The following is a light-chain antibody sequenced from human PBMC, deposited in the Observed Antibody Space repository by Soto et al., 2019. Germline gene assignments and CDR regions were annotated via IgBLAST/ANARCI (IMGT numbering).Light chain of an antibody. V-gene: IGKV3-15*01. CDR2: GAS. Sequence: EIVMTQSPATLSVSPGERATLSCRASQSVSSNLAWYQQKPGQAPRLLIYGASTRTTGIPDRFSGSGSGTEFTLSISSLQSEDFAVYYCQQYSNWPRTFGQWTNVDIK. J-gene: IGKJ1*01. CDR3: QQYSNWPRT. CDR1: QSVSSN.